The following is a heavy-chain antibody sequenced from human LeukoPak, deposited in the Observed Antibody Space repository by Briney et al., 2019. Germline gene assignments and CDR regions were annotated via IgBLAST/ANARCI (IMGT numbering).Heavy chain of an antibody. J-gene: IGHJ3*02. D-gene: IGHD3-22*01. V-gene: IGHV4-4*02. CDR2: IYHSGST. Sequence: PSETLSLTCAVSGGSISSSNWWSWVRQPPGKGLEWIGEIYHSGSTNYNPSLKSRVTISVDKSKNQFSLKLSSVTAADTAVYYCAKDRYYYDSSGYYSAFDTWGQGTMVTVSS. CDR3: AKDRYYYDSSGYYSAFDT. CDR1: GGSISSSNW.